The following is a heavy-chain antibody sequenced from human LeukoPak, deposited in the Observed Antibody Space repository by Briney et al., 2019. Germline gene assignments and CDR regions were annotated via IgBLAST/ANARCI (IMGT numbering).Heavy chain of an antibody. CDR1: GFTFSSSG. CDR2: IRSDGSNK. CDR3: AKDIPSSSWYLGY. D-gene: IGHD6-13*01. V-gene: IGHV3-30*02. Sequence: GGSLRLSCAASGFTFSSSGMHWVRQAPGKGLEWVALIRSDGSNKYYADSVKGRFTVSRDNSKDTLYLQMNSLRPDDTAVYYCAKDIPSSSWYLGYWGQGTLVTVSP. J-gene: IGHJ4*02.